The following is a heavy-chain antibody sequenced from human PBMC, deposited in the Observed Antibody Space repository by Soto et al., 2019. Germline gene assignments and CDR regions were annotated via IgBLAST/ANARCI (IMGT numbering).Heavy chain of an antibody. CDR3: ARGSDGSYYYCGMDD. CDR2: ISYDGSNK. Sequence: GGSLRLSCAASGFTFSSYAMHWVRQAPGKGLEWVAVISYDGSNKYYADSVKGRFTISRDNSKNTRYLQMNSLRAEDTAVYSCARGSDGSYYYCGMDDWGQGTTVTVSS. J-gene: IGHJ6*02. CDR1: GFTFSSYA. V-gene: IGHV3-30-3*01.